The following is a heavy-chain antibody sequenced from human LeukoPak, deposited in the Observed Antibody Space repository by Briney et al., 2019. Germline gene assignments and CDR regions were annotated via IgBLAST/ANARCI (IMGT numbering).Heavy chain of an antibody. V-gene: IGHV3-23*01. CDR3: AKDNYGGIFAS. D-gene: IGHD4-17*01. CDR1: GFTFSAYG. J-gene: IGHJ4*02. CDR2: ISDTVRDT. Sequence: PGGSLRLPCAASGFTFSAYGMSWVRQAPGKGLEWVSHISDTVRDTWYANSVKGRFIISRDNSRDTVYLQMSSLRPEDTALYFCAKDNYGGIFASWGQGTLVTVSS.